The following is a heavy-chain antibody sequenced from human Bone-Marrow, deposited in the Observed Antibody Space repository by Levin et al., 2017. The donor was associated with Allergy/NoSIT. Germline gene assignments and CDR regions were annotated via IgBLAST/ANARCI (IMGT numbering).Heavy chain of an antibody. D-gene: IGHD4-17*01. CDR1: GFTFSRYG. J-gene: IGHJ4*02. CDR3: AKDLLGDYDDY. Sequence: LSLTCAASGFTFSRYGMHWVRQAPGKGLEWVAVISYDATNKYYADSVEGRFSISRDNSKNTVYLQMNSLRPEDTAVYYCAKDLLGDYDDYWGQGTLVTVSS. V-gene: IGHV3-30*18. CDR2: ISYDATNK.